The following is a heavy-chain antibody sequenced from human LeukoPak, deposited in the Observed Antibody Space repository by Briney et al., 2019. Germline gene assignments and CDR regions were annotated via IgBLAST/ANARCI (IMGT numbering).Heavy chain of an antibody. CDR3: ARVTRDDAFDI. D-gene: IGHD4-11*01. CDR2: IIPILGIA. V-gene: IGHV1-69*04. J-gene: IGHJ3*02. Sequence: GASVKVSCKASGGTFSSYAISWVRQAPGQGLEWMGRIIPILGIANYAQKFQGRVTITADKSTSTAYMELSSLRSEDTAVYYCARVTRDDAFDIWGQGTMVTVSS. CDR1: GGTFSSYA.